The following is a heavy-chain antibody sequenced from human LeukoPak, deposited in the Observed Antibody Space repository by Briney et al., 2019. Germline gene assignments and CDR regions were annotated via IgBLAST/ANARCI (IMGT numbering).Heavy chain of an antibody. CDR2: IYHSGGT. D-gene: IGHD3-10*01. CDR3: FTPAVDY. V-gene: IGHV4-34*03. Sequence: SATLSLTCAVSGGSFTGYYWSWIRQPPGKGLEWIGSIYHSGGTYYNPSLKRRVTISVDTSKNQFSLKMKSVTAADTAVYAGFTPAVDYCSQGTLVTVSS. CDR1: GGSFTGYY. J-gene: IGHJ4*02.